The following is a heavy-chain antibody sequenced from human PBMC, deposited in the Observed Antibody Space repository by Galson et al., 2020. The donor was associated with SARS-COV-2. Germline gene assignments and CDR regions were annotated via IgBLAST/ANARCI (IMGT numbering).Heavy chain of an antibody. CDR2: INPNSGGT. V-gene: IGHV1-2*02. Sequence: ASVKVSCKASGYTFTDYYIHWMRQAPGQGPEWMGWINPNSGGTNFAQKFQGRVTMTRDTSINTAYMDLSRLTSADTAVYYCAKNPKRAVTIMGYFDPWGQGTLVTVSS. J-gene: IGHJ5*02. CDR1: GYTFTDYY. D-gene: IGHD3-16*01. CDR3: AKNPKRAVTIMGYFDP.